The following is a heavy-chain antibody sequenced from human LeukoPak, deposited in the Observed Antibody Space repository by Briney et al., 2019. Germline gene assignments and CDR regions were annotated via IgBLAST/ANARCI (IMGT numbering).Heavy chain of an antibody. D-gene: IGHD4-23*01. Sequence: AGKSLRLSCAASEFTFSGFGMHWVRQAPGKGLEWVAVIWYDGSNKYYADSVKGRFTISRDNPKNTLYVQMNSLRAEDTAVYYCARGRGADYGGNSGYFDYWGQGTLVTVSS. CDR1: EFTFSGFG. CDR2: IWYDGSNK. V-gene: IGHV3-33*01. J-gene: IGHJ4*02. CDR3: ARGRGADYGGNSGYFDY.